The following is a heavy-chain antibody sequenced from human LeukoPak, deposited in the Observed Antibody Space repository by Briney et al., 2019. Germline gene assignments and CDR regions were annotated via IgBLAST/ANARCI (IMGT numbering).Heavy chain of an antibody. CDR1: SGSITSYY. Sequence: SETLSLTWTVSSGSITSYYWSWIRQPPGKGLEYIGHIYYTGTTDYNPSLKSRVTMSVDTSESQFSLRLNSVTASDTAVYFCAGAPNQHYFDYWGQGTLVAVSS. CDR2: IYYTGTT. V-gene: IGHV4-59*01. CDR3: AGAPNQHYFDY. J-gene: IGHJ4*02.